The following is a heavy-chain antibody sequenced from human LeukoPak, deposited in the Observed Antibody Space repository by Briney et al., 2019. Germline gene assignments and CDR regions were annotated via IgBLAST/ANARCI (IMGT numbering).Heavy chain of an antibody. Sequence: GASVKVSCKASGYTFTSYAMHWVRQAPGQRLEWMGWINAGSGNTKYSQKFQGRVTITRDTSASTAYMELSSLRSEDTAVYYCARELGGSLEDYWGQGTLVTVSS. CDR1: GYTFTSYA. CDR2: INAGSGNT. V-gene: IGHV1-3*01. CDR3: ARELGGSLEDY. J-gene: IGHJ4*02. D-gene: IGHD3-3*01.